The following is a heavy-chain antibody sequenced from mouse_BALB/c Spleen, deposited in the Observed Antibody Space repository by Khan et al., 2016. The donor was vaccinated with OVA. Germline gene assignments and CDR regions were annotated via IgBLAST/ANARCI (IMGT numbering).Heavy chain of an antibody. CDR3: ARTLYGSGYDYAMDY. Sequence: QIQLVQSGPELKKPGETVKISCKASGYIFTNYGMTWVKQAPGKGLKWMGWINTYTGEPTYADDFKGRFAFSLETSANTAYLQINNFKNEETATYFCARTLYGSGYDYAMDYWGQGTSVTVSS. CDR1: GYIFTNYG. J-gene: IGHJ4*01. D-gene: IGHD1-1*01. CDR2: INTYTGEP. V-gene: IGHV9-3-1*01.